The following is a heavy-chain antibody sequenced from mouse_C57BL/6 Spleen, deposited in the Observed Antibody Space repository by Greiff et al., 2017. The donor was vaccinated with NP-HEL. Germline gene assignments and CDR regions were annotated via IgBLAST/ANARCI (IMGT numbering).Heavy chain of an antibody. J-gene: IGHJ2*01. CDR3: ARSWGNLYYFDY. V-gene: IGHV1-53*01. CDR1: GYTFTSYW. Sequence: QVQLQQPGTELVKPGASVKLSCKASGYTFTSYWMNWVKQRPGQGLEWIGNINPSNGGTNYNEKFKSKATLTVDKSSSTAYMQLSSLTSEDSAVYYCARSWGNLYYFDYWGQGTTLTVSS. CDR2: INPSNGGT. D-gene: IGHD2-1*01.